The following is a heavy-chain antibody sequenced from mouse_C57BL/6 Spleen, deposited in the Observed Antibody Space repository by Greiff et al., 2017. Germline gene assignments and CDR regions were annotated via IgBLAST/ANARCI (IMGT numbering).Heavy chain of an antibody. CDR1: GYTFTSYW. CDR2: IYPSDSET. CDR3: ARTHYGYDKFDY. V-gene: IGHV1-61*01. D-gene: IGHD2-2*01. Sequence: QVHVKQPGAELVRPGSSVKLSCKASGYTFTSYWMDWVKQRPGQGLEWIGNIYPSDSETHYNQKFKDKATLTVDKSSSTAYMQLSSLTSEDSAVYYCARTHYGYDKFDYWGQGTTLTVSS. J-gene: IGHJ2*01.